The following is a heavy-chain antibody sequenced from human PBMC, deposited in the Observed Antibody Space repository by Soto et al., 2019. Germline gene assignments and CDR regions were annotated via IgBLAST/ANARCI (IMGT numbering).Heavy chain of an antibody. CDR1: GFTLSVHW. V-gene: IGHV3-7*01. J-gene: IGHJ4*02. Sequence: GGSLRLSCAASGFTLSVHWMTWVRQAPGKGLEWVANIKKDGSEKYYVDSVKGRFTISRDNAKNSLYLQMDSLRAEDTAVYYCARETWARFDYWGQGT. CDR3: ARETWARFDY. CDR2: IKKDGSEK. D-gene: IGHD6-6*01.